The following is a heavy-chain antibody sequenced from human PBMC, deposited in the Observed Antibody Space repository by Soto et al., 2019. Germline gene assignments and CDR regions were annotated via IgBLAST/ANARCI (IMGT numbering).Heavy chain of an antibody. CDR2: ISGSGGST. J-gene: IGHJ6*02. Sequence: GGSLRLSCAASGFTFSSYAMSWVRQAAGKGLEWVSAISGSGGSTYYADSVKGRFTISRDNSKNTLYLQMNSLRAEDTAVYYCAKGPHYYGSGSQYGMDVWGQGTTXTVSS. CDR1: GFTFSSYA. D-gene: IGHD3-10*01. CDR3: AKGPHYYGSGSQYGMDV. V-gene: IGHV3-23*01.